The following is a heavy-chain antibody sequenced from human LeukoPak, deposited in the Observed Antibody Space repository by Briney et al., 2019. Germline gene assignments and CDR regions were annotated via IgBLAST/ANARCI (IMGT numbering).Heavy chain of an antibody. Sequence: GGSLRLSCAASGFTFSNAWMSWVGQAPGKGLEWVNRIKSKHVGGTTDYASPVKGRFTMSRDESKNTQYLQMNSLKTEDTAVYYCTIDHELWLHDAFDIWGQGTMVTVSS. CDR1: GFTFSNAW. CDR2: IKSKHVGGTT. J-gene: IGHJ3*02. V-gene: IGHV3-15*01. CDR3: TIDHELWLHDAFDI. D-gene: IGHD5-18*01.